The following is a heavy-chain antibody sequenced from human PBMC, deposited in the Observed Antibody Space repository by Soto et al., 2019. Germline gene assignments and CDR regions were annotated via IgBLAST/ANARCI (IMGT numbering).Heavy chain of an antibody. CDR1: GFTFSGSA. D-gene: IGHD3-10*01. CDR3: TLGLLWFGAY. CDR2: IRSKANSYAT. V-gene: IGHV3-73*01. J-gene: IGHJ4*02. Sequence: GVLRLSCAASGFTFSGSAMHWVRQASGKGLEWVGRIRSKANSYATAYAASVKGRFTISRDDSKNTAYLQMNSLKTEDTAVYYCTLGLLWFGAYWGQGTLVTVSS.